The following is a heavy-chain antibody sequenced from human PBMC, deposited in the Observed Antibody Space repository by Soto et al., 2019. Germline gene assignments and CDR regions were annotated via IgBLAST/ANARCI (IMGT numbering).Heavy chain of an antibody. CDR3: ATEGYRYGHYYFDY. D-gene: IGHD5-18*01. Sequence: ASVKVSCKTSGDSFNDYYIHWVRQAPGQGLEWMGWINPNGGATKYAQKFQGRVTVTRDTSTGTVYMELSSLRSEDTAVYYCATEGYRYGHYYFDYWGQGTLVTVSS. V-gene: IGHV1-2*02. CDR2: INPNGGAT. CDR1: GDSFNDYY. J-gene: IGHJ4*02.